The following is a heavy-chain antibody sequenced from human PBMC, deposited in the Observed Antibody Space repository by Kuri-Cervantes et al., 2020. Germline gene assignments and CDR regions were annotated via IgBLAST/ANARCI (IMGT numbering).Heavy chain of an antibody. D-gene: IGHD6-13*01. Sequence: GESLKISCAASGFTFSSYWMSWVRQAPGKGLEWVANIKQDGSEKYYVDSVKGRFTISRDNAKNSLYLQMNSLRAEDTAVYYCARVGRSSSLTGDWYFDLWGRGTLVTVSS. V-gene: IGHV3-7*01. CDR1: GFTFSSYW. J-gene: IGHJ2*01. CDR3: ARVGRSSSLTGDWYFDL. CDR2: IKQDGSEK.